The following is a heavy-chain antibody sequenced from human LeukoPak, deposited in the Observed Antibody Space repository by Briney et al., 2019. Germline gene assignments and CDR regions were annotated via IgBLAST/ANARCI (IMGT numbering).Heavy chain of an antibody. CDR3: ARIIAVAGFDY. J-gene: IGHJ4*02. V-gene: IGHV3-7*03. CDR1: GFTFSSNW. CDR2: IKQDGSEK. D-gene: IGHD6-19*01. Sequence: GGSLRLSCAASGFTFSSNWMSWVRQAPGKGREWVANIKQDGSEKYYVDSVKGRFTISRDNAKNSLYLQMNSLRAEDTAVYYCARIIAVAGFDYWGQGTLVTVSS.